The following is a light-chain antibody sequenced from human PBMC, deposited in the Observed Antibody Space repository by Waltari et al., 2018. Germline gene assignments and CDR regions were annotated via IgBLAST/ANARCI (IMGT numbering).Light chain of an antibody. J-gene: IGLJ1*01. CDR1: SSDVGAYNY. CDR2: EVN. V-gene: IGLV2-8*01. CDR3: SSYADINKLV. Sequence: QSALTQPPSASGSPGQSVTISCTGTSSDVGAYNYVSWYQQHPGKGPKLMIYEVNKRPSGVPDRFSGSKSGNTASLTVSGLQAEDEADYYCSSYADINKLVFGPGTKVTVL.